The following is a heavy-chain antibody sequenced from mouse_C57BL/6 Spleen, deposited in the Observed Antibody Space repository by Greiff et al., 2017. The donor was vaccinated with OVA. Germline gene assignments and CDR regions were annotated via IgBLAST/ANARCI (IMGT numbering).Heavy chain of an antibody. V-gene: IGHV5-2*01. CDR3: ARHSHYYGRSPFAY. CDR1: EYAFPSHD. Sequence: EVKLVEPGGGLVQPGESLKLSCESNEYAFPSHDMSWVRKTPEQSLELVAAINSAGSSTHYPDTINRRLIISRDNTKKTLNLQMRSLRSEDTALYYCARHSHYYGRSPFAYWGQGTLVTVSA. J-gene: IGHJ3*01. CDR2: INSAGSST. D-gene: IGHD1-1*01.